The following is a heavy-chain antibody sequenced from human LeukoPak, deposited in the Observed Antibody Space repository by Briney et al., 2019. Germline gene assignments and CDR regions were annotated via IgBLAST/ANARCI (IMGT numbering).Heavy chain of an antibody. CDR1: GFTFSSSW. D-gene: IGHD1-20*01. Sequence: PGGSLRLSYVASGFTFSSSWMNWVRQAPGKGLEWVGRIKSKADGETIDYAAPVKGRFTFSRDDSKNMLYLQMNSLKSEDTAVYYCSTLTSRGLSDSWGQGTLVTVSS. J-gene: IGHJ4*02. CDR3: STLTSRGLSDS. CDR2: IKSKADGETI. V-gene: IGHV3-15*07.